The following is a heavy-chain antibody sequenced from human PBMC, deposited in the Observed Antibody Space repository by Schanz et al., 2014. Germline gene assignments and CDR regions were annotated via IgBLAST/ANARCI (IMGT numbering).Heavy chain of an antibody. J-gene: IGHJ4*02. CDR3: AKDTGYCHGGACYCFEY. D-gene: IGHD2-8*02. Sequence: VQLVESGGGLVKPGGSLRLSCTASGFTVSSYGMHWVRQAPGKGLEWVAVISYDGNNEDYADSVKGRFSISRDNSQNTLYLQMDSLRPEDTAVYFCAKDTGYCHGGACYCFEYWGLGILVTVSS. CDR1: GFTVSSYG. CDR2: ISYDGNNE. V-gene: IGHV3-30*18.